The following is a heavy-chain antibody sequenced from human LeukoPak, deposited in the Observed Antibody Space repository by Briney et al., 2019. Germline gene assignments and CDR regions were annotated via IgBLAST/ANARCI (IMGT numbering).Heavy chain of an antibody. Sequence: GGSPRLSCAVSGFTLRTYAMHWVRQAPGKGLEWVAVISSDGSKKFYSDSVKGQFTISRDNSKNTLYLQMNSPRTEDTGVYFCMRDAGGYWGQGTLVTVSS. CDR3: MRDAGGY. J-gene: IGHJ4*02. V-gene: IGHV3-30-3*01. CDR2: ISSDGSKK. D-gene: IGHD1-14*01. CDR1: GFTLRTYA.